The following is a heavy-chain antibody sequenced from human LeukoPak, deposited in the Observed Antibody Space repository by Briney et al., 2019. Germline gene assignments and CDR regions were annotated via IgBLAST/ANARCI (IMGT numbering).Heavy chain of an antibody. V-gene: IGHV3-73*01. CDR3: ARGPSYYYGSGTFTPDYYYYGMDV. J-gene: IGHJ6*04. CDR1: GFTFSGSA. CDR2: IRSKVNSYAT. Sequence: GGSLRLSCAASGFTFSGSAMHWLRQASGKGLEWVGRIRSKVNSYATAYAASLKGRFTISRDDSKNTLYLQMNSLRAEDTAVYYCARGPSYYYGSGTFTPDYYYYGMDVWGKGTTVTVSS. D-gene: IGHD3-10*01.